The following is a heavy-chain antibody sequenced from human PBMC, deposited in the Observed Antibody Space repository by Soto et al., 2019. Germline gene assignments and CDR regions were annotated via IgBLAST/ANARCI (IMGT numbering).Heavy chain of an antibody. CDR1: GFTFDDYT. J-gene: IGHJ6*02. CDR3: AKDITAAGTRYYYYGMDV. V-gene: IGHV3-43*01. Sequence: AGGSLRLSCAASGFTFDDYTMHWVRQAPGKGLEWVSLISWDGGSTYYADSVKGRFTISRDNSKNSLYLQMNSLRTEDTALYYCAKDITAAGTRYYYYGMDVWGQGTTVTVSS. D-gene: IGHD6-13*01. CDR2: ISWDGGST.